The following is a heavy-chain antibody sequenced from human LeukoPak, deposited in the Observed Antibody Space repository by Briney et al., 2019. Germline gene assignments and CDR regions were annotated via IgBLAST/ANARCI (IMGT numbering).Heavy chain of an antibody. J-gene: IGHJ4*02. CDR3: ARSDCSSTSCYLNIDY. Sequence: ASVKVSCKASGYTFTGYYMHWVRQAPGQGLEWMGWINPNSGGTNYAQKFQGWVTMTRDTSISTAYMELSRLRSDDTAVYYCARSDCSSTSCYLNIDYWGQGTLVTVSS. V-gene: IGHV1-2*04. CDR2: INPNSGGT. CDR1: GYTFTGYY. D-gene: IGHD2-2*01.